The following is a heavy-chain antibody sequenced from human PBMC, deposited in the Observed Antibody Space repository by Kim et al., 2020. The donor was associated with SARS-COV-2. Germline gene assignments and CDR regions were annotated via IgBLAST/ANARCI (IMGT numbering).Heavy chain of an antibody. V-gene: IGHV3-23*01. CDR1: GFTFSSYA. Sequence: LSLTCAASGFTFSSYAMSWVRQAPGKGLEWVSAISGSGGSTYYADSVKGRFTISGDNSKNTLYLQMNSLRAEDTAVYYCAKVYQQLVAIAEDGMDVWGQGTTVTVSS. D-gene: IGHD6-13*01. CDR2: ISGSGGST. J-gene: IGHJ6*02. CDR3: AKVYQQLVAIAEDGMDV.